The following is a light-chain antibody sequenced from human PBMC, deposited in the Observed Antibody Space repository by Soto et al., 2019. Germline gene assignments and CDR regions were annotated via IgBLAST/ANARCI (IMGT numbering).Light chain of an antibody. CDR2: AAS. CDR3: QQSHSIPWT. CDR1: QGISSN. V-gene: IGKV1-39*01. J-gene: IGKJ1*01. Sequence: DIHMTQSPSSLSASVGDRVTITCRASQGISSNLNWYQQKPGKAPKLLIYAASNLQSGVPSTFSGSGSGTDFTLTISSLQPEDFATYYCQQSHSIPWTFGQGTKVDIK.